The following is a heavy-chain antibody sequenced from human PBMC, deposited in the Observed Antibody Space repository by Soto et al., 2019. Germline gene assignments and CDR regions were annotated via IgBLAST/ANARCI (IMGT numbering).Heavy chain of an antibody. Sequence: SLTLAWIVARFTFTNYGMHWVRQAPGKGLEWVAIISYNGNNAYYSDSVKGRFTNSRDNTKNTLYLQMNSLSLEDTAVYYCAKDPVQFKLLYPDSWGQGTLVTVSS. V-gene: IGHV3-30*18. CDR2: ISYNGNNA. CDR1: RFTFTNYG. D-gene: IGHD1-7*01. J-gene: IGHJ4*02. CDR3: AKDPVQFKLLYPDS.